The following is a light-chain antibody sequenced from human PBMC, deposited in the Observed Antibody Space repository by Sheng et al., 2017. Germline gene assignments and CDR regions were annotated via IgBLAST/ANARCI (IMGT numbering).Light chain of an antibody. V-gene: IGLV2-14*03. CDR1: SSGYNY. Sequence: QSALTQPASVSGSPGQSITISCTGISSGYNYVSWYQHHPGKAPKLIIYDANNRPTGVSNRFSGSKSGNTASLTISGLQAEDEADYHCSSKRISSNLWVFGGGTKLTVL. CDR2: DAN. CDR3: SSKRISSNLWV. J-gene: IGLJ3*02.